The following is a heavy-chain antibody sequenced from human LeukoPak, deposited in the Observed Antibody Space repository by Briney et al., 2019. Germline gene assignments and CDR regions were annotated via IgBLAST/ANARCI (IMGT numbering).Heavy chain of an antibody. Sequence: PGGSLRLSCAASGFTFSTYTMNWVRQAPGKGLEWVSSISSTSSYIYYADSVKGRFTISRDNAKNSLYLQMNSLRAEDTAVYYCAGSIRATIQRAFDYWGQGTLVTVSS. D-gene: IGHD5-24*01. CDR2: ISSTSSYI. V-gene: IGHV3-21*01. CDR3: AGSIRATIQRAFDY. J-gene: IGHJ4*02. CDR1: GFTFSTYT.